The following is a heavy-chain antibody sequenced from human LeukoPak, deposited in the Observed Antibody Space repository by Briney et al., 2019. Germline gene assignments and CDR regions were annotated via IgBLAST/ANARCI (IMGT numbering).Heavy chain of an antibody. CDR2: ISGSGGST. D-gene: IGHD2-2*02. CDR3: AKGIGYCSSTSCYTGEYFQH. V-gene: IGHV3-23*01. Sequence: PGGSLRLSCAASGFTFSSYAMSWVRQAPGKGLEWVSAISGSGGSTYYADSVKGRFTISRDNSKNTLYLQMNSLRAEDTAVYYCAKGIGYCSSTSCYTGEYFQHWGQGTLVTVSS. J-gene: IGHJ1*01. CDR1: GFTFSSYA.